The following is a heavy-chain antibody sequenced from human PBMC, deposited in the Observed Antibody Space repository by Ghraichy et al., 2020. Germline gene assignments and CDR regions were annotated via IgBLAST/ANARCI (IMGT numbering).Heavy chain of an antibody. V-gene: IGHV3-21*01. Sequence: GESLNISCAASGFTFSSYSMNWVRQAPGKGLEWVSSISSSSSYIYYADSVKGRFTISRDNAKNSLYLQMNSLRAEDTAVYYCARDASRTYYDYIWGSYRPDAFDIWGQGTMVTVSS. CDR1: GFTFSSYS. D-gene: IGHD3-16*02. J-gene: IGHJ3*02. CDR3: ARDASRTYYDYIWGSYRPDAFDI. CDR2: ISSSSSYI.